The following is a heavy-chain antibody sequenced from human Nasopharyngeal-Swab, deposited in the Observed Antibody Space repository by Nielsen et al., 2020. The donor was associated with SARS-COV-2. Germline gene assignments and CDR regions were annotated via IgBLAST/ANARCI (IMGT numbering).Heavy chain of an antibody. Sequence: SVKVSCKASGGTFSSYAISWVRQAPGQGLEWMGGIIPIFGTASYAQKFQGRVTITADKSTSTAYMELSSLRSEDTAVYYCARGGSTSCYRGYCSGGSAPGFDYWGQGILVTVSS. CDR3: ARGGSTSCYRGYCSGGSAPGFDY. J-gene: IGHJ4*02. CDR2: IIPIFGTA. D-gene: IGHD2-15*01. CDR1: GGTFSSYA. V-gene: IGHV1-69*06.